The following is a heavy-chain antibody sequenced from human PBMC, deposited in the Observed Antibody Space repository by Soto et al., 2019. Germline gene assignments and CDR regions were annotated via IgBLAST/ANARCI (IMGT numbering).Heavy chain of an antibody. CDR3: AQDGTTGQGYGSGSSYYYYGMDV. CDR2: ISGSGGST. Sequence: GGSLRLSCAASGFTFSSYAMSWVRQAPGKGLEWVSAISGSGGSTYYADSVKGRFTISRDNSKNTLYLQMNRLRAEDPAVYYCAQDGTTGQGYGSGSSYYYYGMDVWGQGTTVTVSS. J-gene: IGHJ6*02. D-gene: IGHD3-10*01. V-gene: IGHV3-23*01. CDR1: GFTFSSYA.